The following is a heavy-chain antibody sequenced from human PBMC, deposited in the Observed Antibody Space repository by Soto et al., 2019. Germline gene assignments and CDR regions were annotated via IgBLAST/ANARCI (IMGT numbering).Heavy chain of an antibody. V-gene: IGHV1-69*13. CDR2: IIPIFGTA. D-gene: IGHD3-3*02. Sequence: GASVKVSCKASGGTFSSYAISWVRQAPGQGLEWMGGIIPIFGTANYAQKFQGRVTLTADESTSTAYMELSSLRSEDTAVYYCARDHRLSDVHFYYYYGMDVWGQGTTVTVSS. CDR1: GGTFSSYA. J-gene: IGHJ6*02. CDR3: ARDHRLSDVHFYYYYGMDV.